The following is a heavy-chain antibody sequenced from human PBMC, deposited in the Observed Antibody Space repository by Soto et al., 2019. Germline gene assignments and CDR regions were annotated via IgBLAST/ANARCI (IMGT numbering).Heavy chain of an antibody. CDR3: ARHGKRKTKPAGDYFYY. CDR2: IYYSGST. D-gene: IGHD2-2*01. V-gene: IGHV4-39*01. J-gene: IGHJ4*02. CDR1: GGSISRSSYY. Sequence: SETLSRTCTVSGGSISRSSYYWGWILQPPGKGLEWIGSIYYSGSTYYNPSLKSRVTISVDTSKNQFSLKLSSVTAADTAVYYCARHGKRKTKPAGDYFYYWGQGTLVTVSS.